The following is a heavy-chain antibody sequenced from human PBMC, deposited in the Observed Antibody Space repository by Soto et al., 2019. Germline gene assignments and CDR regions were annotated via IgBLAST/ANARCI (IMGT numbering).Heavy chain of an antibody. J-gene: IGHJ6*02. CDR3: ARTSAAGKYYYGMDV. D-gene: IGHD6-13*01. V-gene: IGHV5-51*01. CDR2: IYPGDSDT. Sequence: GESLKISCKGSGCQMPRKGLEWMGIIYPGDSDTRYSPSFQGQVTISADKSISTAYLQWSSLKASDTAMYYCARTSAAGKYYYGMDVWGQGTTVTVS. CDR1: G.